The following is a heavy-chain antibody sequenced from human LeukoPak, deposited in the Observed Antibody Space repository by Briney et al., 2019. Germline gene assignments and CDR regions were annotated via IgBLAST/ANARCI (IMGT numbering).Heavy chain of an antibody. J-gene: IGHJ5*02. CDR2: IKQDGSEK. CDR3: ARDRYCSGGSCYRYNWFDP. CDR1: GFTFSSYW. Sequence: GGSLRLSCAASGFTFSSYWMSWVRQAPGKGLEWVANIKQDGSEKYYVDSVKGRFTISRDNSKNTLYLQMNSLRAEDTAVYYCARDRYCSGGSCYRYNWFDPWGQGTLVTVSS. V-gene: IGHV3-7*01. D-gene: IGHD2-15*01.